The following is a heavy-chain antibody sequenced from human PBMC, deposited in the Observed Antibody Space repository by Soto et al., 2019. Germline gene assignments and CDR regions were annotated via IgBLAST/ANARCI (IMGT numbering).Heavy chain of an antibody. D-gene: IGHD1-26*01. J-gene: IGHJ4*02. Sequence: EVQLLESGGGLVQPGGSLRLSCAASGFTFSSYAMRWVRQAPVKGLEWVSAISGSGGSTYYADSVKRRFTISRDNSKNTLYLQMNSLRPEDTALYYCARRGSGSYYDYWGQGSRVTVPS. CDR1: GFTFSSYA. CDR3: ARRGSGSYYDY. CDR2: ISGSGGST. V-gene: IGHV3-23*01.